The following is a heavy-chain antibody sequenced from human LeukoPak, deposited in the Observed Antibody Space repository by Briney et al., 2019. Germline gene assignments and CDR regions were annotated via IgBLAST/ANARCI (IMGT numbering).Heavy chain of an antibody. CDR2: INQDGNEK. V-gene: IGHV3-7*01. CDR1: GLTFSSYW. J-gene: IGHJ6*03. Sequence: PGGSLRLSCAASGLTFSSYWMSWVRQAPGKGLEWVANINQDGNEKFYVDSVKGRFTISRDNAQNSLSLQMNRLRAEDTAVYYCTKDPQGDYISDIDVWGKGTTVTVSS. CDR3: TKDPQGDYISDIDV. D-gene: IGHD4-11*01.